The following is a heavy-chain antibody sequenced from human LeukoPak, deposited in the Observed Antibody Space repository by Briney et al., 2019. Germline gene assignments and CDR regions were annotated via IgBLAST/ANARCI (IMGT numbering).Heavy chain of an antibody. J-gene: IGHJ4*02. D-gene: IGHD3-10*01. Sequence: GGSLRLSCAASRFTFNNFAIHWVRQAPGKGLEWVAIISHDGSKKDYADSVKGRFTLSRDNSQNTLYVQMNSLGVEDTAVYYCARDNIAYGSGSYLGYWGQGTLVIVSS. CDR3: ARDNIAYGSGSYLGY. CDR2: ISHDGSKK. CDR1: RFTFNNFA. V-gene: IGHV3-30*04.